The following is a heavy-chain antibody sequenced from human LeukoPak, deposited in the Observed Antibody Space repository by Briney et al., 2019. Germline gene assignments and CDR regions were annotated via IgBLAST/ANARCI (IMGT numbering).Heavy chain of an antibody. Sequence: GASVTVSCKASGYTLTGYYLHWVRQAPGQGLEWMGWINPNTGGTHSAQKFQGRITMTRDTSISTAYMDLSRLRSDDTAVYYCARDRVGSGWPRPYYFEVWGQGTLVTVSS. J-gene: IGHJ4*02. CDR2: INPNTGGT. CDR3: ARDRVGSGWPRPYYFEV. V-gene: IGHV1-2*02. CDR1: GYTLTGYY. D-gene: IGHD6-19*01.